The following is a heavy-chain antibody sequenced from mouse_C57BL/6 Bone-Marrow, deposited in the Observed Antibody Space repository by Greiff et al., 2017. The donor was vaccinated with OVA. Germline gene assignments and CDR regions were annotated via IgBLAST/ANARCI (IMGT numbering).Heavy chain of an antibody. CDR1: GYTFTDYE. V-gene: IGHV1-15*01. J-gene: IGHJ3*01. Sequence: VQRVESGAELVRPGASVTLSCKASGYTFTDYEMHWVKQTPVHGLEWIGAIDPETGGTAYNQKFKGKAILTADKSSSTAYMELRSLTSEDSAVYYCTRSDDGYYRYWFDDWGQGTLVTVSA. CDR2: IDPETGGT. D-gene: IGHD2-3*01. CDR3: TRSDDGYYRYWFDD.